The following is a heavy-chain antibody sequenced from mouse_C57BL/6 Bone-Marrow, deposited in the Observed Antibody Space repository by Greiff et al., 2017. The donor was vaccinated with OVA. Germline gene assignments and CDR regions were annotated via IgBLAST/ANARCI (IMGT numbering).Heavy chain of an antibody. D-gene: IGHD1-1*01. V-gene: IGHV1-42*01. Sequence: VKLVESGPELVKPGASVKISCTASGYSFTGYYMNWVKQSPEKSLEWIGEINPSTGGTTYNQKFKAKATLTVDKSSSTAYMQLKSLTSEDSAVYYCARGYYYGRGYFDVWGTGTTVTVSS. CDR3: ARGYYYGRGYFDV. CDR1: GYSFTGYY. CDR2: INPSTGGT. J-gene: IGHJ1*03.